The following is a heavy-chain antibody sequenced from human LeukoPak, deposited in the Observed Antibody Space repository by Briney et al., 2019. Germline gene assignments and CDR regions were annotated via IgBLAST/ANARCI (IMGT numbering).Heavy chain of an antibody. CDR2: ITSSSSAK. CDR3: AKLDFDY. CDR1: GFTFSTYS. J-gene: IGHJ4*02. D-gene: IGHD4-23*01. V-gene: IGHV3-48*01. Sequence: GGSLRLSCVASGFTFSTYSMNWVRQAPGKGLEWVSYITSSSSAKYYADSVKGRFIISRDNSKNTLYLQMNSLRAEDTAVYYCAKLDFDYWGQGTPVTVSS.